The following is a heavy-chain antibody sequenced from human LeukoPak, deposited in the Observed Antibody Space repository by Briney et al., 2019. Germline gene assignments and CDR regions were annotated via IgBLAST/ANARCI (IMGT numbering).Heavy chain of an antibody. J-gene: IGHJ4*02. Sequence: GASVKVSCKASGGTFSSYAISWVRQAPGQGLEWMGWINPNSGGTNYAQKFQGRVTMTRDTSISTAYMELSRLRSDDTAVYYCARIAYWGATTGAEIDYWGQGTLVTVSS. CDR3: ARIAYWGATTGAEIDY. CDR1: GGTFSSYA. CDR2: INPNSGGT. D-gene: IGHD1-1*01. V-gene: IGHV1-2*02.